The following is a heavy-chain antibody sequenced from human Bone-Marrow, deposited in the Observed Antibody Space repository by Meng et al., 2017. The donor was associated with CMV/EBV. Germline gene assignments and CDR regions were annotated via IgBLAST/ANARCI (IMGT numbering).Heavy chain of an antibody. Sequence: GESLKISCAASGFTFSSYAMHWVRQAPGKGLVWVSRINSDGSSTSYADSVKGRFTISRDNAKNTLYLQMNSLRAEDTAVYYCARLGDCCGGSSYYYYYYGMDVWGQGTTVTVSS. CDR3: ARLGDCCGGSSYYYYYYGMDV. CDR1: GFTFSSYA. CDR2: INSDGSST. V-gene: IGHV3-74*01. J-gene: IGHJ6*02. D-gene: IGHD2-15*01.